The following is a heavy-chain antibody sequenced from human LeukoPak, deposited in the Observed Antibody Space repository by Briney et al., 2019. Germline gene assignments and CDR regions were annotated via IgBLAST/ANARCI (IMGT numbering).Heavy chain of an antibody. V-gene: IGHV4-4*07. D-gene: IGHD6-19*01. J-gene: IGHJ2*01. CDR3: ARDPGSSGWYYWYFDL. CDR1: GGSISSFH. CDR2: IYTSGIT. Sequence: SETLSLTCAVSGGSISSFHWSWIRQPAGKGLEWIGRIYTSGITNYNPSLKSRVTMSVDTSKYQFSLKLSSVTAADTAVYYCARDPGSSGWYYWYFDLWGRGTLVTVSS.